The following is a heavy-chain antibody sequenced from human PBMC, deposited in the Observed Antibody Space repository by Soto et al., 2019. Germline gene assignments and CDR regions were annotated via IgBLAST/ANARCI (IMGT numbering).Heavy chain of an antibody. CDR2: IYYSGST. V-gene: IGHV4-59*01. CDR3: ARDPGFYYDSSVYPLPDY. J-gene: IGHJ4*02. D-gene: IGHD3-22*01. CDR1: SGTISSYY. Sequence: SETLSLTYTVSSGTISSYYWSWIRQPPGKGLEWIGYIYYSGSTNYNPSLKSRVTISVDTSKNQFSLKLSSVTAADTAVYYCARDPGFYYDSSVYPLPDYWGQGTLVTVSS.